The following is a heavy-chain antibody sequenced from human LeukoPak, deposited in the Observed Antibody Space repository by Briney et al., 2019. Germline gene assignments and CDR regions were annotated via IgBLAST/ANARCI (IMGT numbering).Heavy chain of an antibody. CDR3: AKDREWLTY. D-gene: IGHD6-19*01. CDR2: IYHTGST. CDR1: GGSVSDYY. V-gene: IGHV4-59*02. Sequence: SSETLSLTCTISGGSVSDYYWSWIRQSPGKGLEWIGYIYHTGSTSYSPSLKSRVTISADTSQNQFSLKLSSVTAADTAVYYCAKDREWLTYWGQGTLVTVSS. J-gene: IGHJ4*02.